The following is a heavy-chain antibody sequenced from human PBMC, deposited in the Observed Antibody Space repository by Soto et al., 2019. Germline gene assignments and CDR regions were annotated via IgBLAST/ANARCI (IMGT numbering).Heavy chain of an antibody. D-gene: IGHD6-19*01. V-gene: IGHV1-69*01. J-gene: IGHJ5*02. Sequence: QVQLVQSGAEIKKPASSVKVSCKASGGSDVFNNCPVSWVRQAPGQGLEWMGAIITMFNTADYAQRFLGRVTITADEFTRTVYMELTSLTSDDTAVYYCARHYPTAVSGAGWFDTWGQGTLVTVSS. CDR1: GGSDVFNNCP. CDR2: IITMFNTA. CDR3: ARHYPTAVSGAGWFDT.